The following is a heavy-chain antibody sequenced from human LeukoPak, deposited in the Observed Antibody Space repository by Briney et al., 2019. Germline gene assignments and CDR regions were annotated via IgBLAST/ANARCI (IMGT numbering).Heavy chain of an antibody. V-gene: IGHV4-59*01. Sequence: SETLSLTCTVSGGSISSYYWSWIRQPPGKGLEWIGYIYYSGSTNYNPSLKSRVTISVDTSKNQFSLKLSSVTAADTAVYYCARHRSSWLIDYWGQGTLVTVSS. CDR3: ARHRSSWLIDY. CDR1: GGSISSYY. CDR2: IYYSGST. D-gene: IGHD6-6*01. J-gene: IGHJ4*02.